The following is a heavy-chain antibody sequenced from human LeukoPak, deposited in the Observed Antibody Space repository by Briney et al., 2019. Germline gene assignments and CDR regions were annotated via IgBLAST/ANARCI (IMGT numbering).Heavy chain of an antibody. CDR1: GFNFDDYV. CDR2: INWNGGSR. Sequence: PGGSLRLSCAASGFNFDDYVMTWVRQAPGKGLEWVSGINWNGGSRGYADSVKGRFTISRDNAKDSLYLQMNSLRVEDTALYYCAKDFYRLGEFDAFDNWGQGTMVTVSS. CDR3: AKDFYRLGEFDAFDN. V-gene: IGHV3-20*04. D-gene: IGHD3-16*01. J-gene: IGHJ3*02.